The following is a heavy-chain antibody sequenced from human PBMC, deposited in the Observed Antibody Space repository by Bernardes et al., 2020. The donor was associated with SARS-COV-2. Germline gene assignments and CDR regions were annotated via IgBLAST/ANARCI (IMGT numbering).Heavy chain of an antibody. V-gene: IGHV1-24*01. D-gene: IGHD6-13*01. CDR2: FDPEDGET. CDR1: GYTLTALS. Sequence: ASVKVSCKVSGYTLTALSMHWVRQAPGQGLEWMGGFDPEDGETIYAQKFQGRVTMTEDTSTDTAYMELISLRSEDTAVYYCATASPQQLGPNWFDPWGQGTLVTVSS. CDR3: ATASPQQLGPNWFDP. J-gene: IGHJ5*02.